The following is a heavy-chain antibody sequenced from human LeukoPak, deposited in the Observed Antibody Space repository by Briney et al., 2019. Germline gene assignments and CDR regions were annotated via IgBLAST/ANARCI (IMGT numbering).Heavy chain of an antibody. V-gene: IGHV3-23*01. J-gene: IGHJ4*02. CDR1: GFTFSSYA. CDR2: ISGSGGST. CDR3: ARYQVAIDY. Sequence: PGGSLRLSCAASGFTFSSYAMSWVRQAPGKGLEWVSAISGSGGSTYYADSVKGRFTISRDNSKNTLYLQINSLRADDTAVYYCARYQVAIDYWGQGTLVTVSA. D-gene: IGHD2-2*01.